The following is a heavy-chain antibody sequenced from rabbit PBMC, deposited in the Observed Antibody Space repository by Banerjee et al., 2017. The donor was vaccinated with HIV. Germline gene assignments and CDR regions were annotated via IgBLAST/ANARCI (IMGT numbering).Heavy chain of an antibody. Sequence: QEQLVESGGGLVQPEGSLTLTCKASGFDFSSDAMCWVRQAPGKGLEWIACIYSGSRGGTYYATWAKGRFTISKTSSTTVTLQMTSLTAAYTATYFCARDLAGVTGWNFGLWGQGTLVTVS. CDR3: ARDLAGVTGWNFGL. D-gene: IGHD4-1*01. CDR1: GFDFSSDA. V-gene: IGHV1S45*01. CDR2: IYSGSRGGT. J-gene: IGHJ6*01.